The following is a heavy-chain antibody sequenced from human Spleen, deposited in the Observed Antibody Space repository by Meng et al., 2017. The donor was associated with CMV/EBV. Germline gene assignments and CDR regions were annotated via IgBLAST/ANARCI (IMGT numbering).Heavy chain of an antibody. CDR2: IIPILGMA. D-gene: IGHD4/OR15-4a*01. CDR1: GGTFGSYT. CDR3: AKDIWGWQFDY. Sequence: SVKVSCKASGGTFGSYTINWVRQAPGQGLEWMGGIIPILGMANYAASVKGRFTISRDNSNYILSLQMNNLRAEDTAIYYCAKDIWGWQFDYWGHGTLVTVS. J-gene: IGHJ4*01. V-gene: IGHV1-69*10.